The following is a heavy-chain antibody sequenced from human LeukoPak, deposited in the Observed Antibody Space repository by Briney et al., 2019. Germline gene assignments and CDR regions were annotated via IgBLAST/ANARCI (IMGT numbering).Heavy chain of an antibody. D-gene: IGHD6-19*01. J-gene: IGHJ4*02. Sequence: GGSLRLSCAASGFTFSSYSMNWVRQAPGKGLEWVSSISSSSSYIYYADSVKGRFTISRDNAKNSLYLQMNSLRAEDTAVYYCARGLMRGWHYQRYWGQGTLVTVSS. CDR1: GFTFSSYS. V-gene: IGHV3-21*01. CDR2: ISSSSSYI. CDR3: ARGLMRGWHYQRY.